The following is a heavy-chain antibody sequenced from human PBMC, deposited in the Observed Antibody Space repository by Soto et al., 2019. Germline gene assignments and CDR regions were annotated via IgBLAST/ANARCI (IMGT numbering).Heavy chain of an antibody. V-gene: IGHV1-8*01. D-gene: IGHD4-17*01. J-gene: IGHJ4*02. CDR3: ARHLHGDTVDY. CDR1: GYTFTSYD. Sequence: QVQLVQSGAEVKKPGASVKVSCKASGYTFTSYDINWVRQATGQGLAWMGWMNPNSGNTGYSQKFQARGTMTRNTSISTAYMKLSSLRSEETAVYSFARHLHGDTVDYWGQGTLVTVSS. CDR2: MNPNSGNT.